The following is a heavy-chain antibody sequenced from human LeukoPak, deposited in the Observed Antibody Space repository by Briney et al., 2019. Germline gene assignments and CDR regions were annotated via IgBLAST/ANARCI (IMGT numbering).Heavy chain of an antibody. Sequence: QPGGSLRLSCAASGFTFSSFEMNWVPQAPGKGLEWVSYISTSGSTQYYADSVKGRFTISRDNAKNSLFLQMNSLRAEDTAVYYCARADYPDYWDQGTLVTVSS. J-gene: IGHJ4*02. D-gene: IGHD4/OR15-4a*01. V-gene: IGHV3-48*03. CDR3: ARADYPDY. CDR2: ISTSGSTQ. CDR1: GFTFSSFE.